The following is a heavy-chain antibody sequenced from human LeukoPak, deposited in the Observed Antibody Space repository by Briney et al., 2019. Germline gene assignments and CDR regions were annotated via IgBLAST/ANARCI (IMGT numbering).Heavy chain of an antibody. CDR2: IRYDASDK. CDR3: ARDHIASSGRRYFDY. CDR1: GFTFSNFG. V-gene: IGHV3-30*02. Sequence: PGGSLRLSCAASGFTFSNFGIHWVRQAPGKGLEWVAFIRYDASDKYYVDSVKGRFAISRDNSKNTLYLQMNSLRVEDTAVYYCARDHIASSGRRYFDYWGQGTLVTVSP. D-gene: IGHD2-15*01. J-gene: IGHJ4*02.